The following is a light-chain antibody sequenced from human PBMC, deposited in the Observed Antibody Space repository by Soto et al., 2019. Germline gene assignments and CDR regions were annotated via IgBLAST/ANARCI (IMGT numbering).Light chain of an antibody. Sequence: DIQLTQSPTSLSASVGDRVTITCRASQGISNYLNWYQQKPGKAPKLLISSASSLQSAVPSRFSGSGSGTDFTLTITSLQPEDFATYYCQQSYSTPWTFGQGTKVDIK. CDR3: QQSYSTPWT. V-gene: IGKV1-39*01. CDR1: QGISNY. CDR2: SAS. J-gene: IGKJ1*01.